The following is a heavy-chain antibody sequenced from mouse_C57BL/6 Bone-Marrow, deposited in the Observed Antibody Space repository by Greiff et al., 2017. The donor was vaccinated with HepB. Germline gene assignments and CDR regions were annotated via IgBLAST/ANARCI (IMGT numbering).Heavy chain of an antibody. D-gene: IGHD1-1*01. Sequence: EVKLQQSGPELVKPGASVKISCKASGYTFTDYYMNWVKQSHGKSLEWIGDINPNNGGTSYNQKFKGKATLTVDKSSSTAYMELRSLTSEDSAVYYCARPYYGSTHWYFDVWGTGTTVTVSS. J-gene: IGHJ1*03. CDR1: GYTFTDYY. CDR3: ARPYYGSTHWYFDV. V-gene: IGHV1-26*01. CDR2: INPNNGGT.